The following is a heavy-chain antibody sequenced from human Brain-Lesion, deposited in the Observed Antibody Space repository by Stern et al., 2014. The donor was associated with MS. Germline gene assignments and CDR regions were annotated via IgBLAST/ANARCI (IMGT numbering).Heavy chain of an antibody. CDR1: GFTFDDYG. D-gene: IGHD3-22*01. Sequence: VQLVASGGVVVQPGGSLRLSCAASGFTFDDYGMHWVRQAPGKGLEWVSLISWDGGSLYYADSVKGRFTISRDNSKNSLYLQMNSLGAEDTALYYCAKDIGDSSGYLDYWGQGTLVTVSS. V-gene: IGHV3-43D*03. CDR3: AKDIGDSSGYLDY. J-gene: IGHJ4*02. CDR2: ISWDGGSL.